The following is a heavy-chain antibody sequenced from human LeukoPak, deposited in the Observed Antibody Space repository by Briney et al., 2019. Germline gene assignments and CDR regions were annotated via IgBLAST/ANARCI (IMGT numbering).Heavy chain of an antibody. CDR2: IDPSDSYT. V-gene: IGHV5-10-1*01. J-gene: IGHJ6*04. CDR3: ARLGYCSSTSCWHYYYGMDV. CDR1: GYSFTSYW. D-gene: IGHD2-2*01. Sequence: GESLKISCKGSGYSFTSYWISWGRQMPGKGLEWMGRIDPSDSYTNYSPSFQGHVTISADKSISTAYLQWSSLKALDTAMYYCARLGYCSSTSCWHYYYGMDVWGKGTTVTVSS.